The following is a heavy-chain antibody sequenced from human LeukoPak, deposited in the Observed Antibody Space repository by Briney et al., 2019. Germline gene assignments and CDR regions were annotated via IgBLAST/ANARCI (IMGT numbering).Heavy chain of an antibody. D-gene: IGHD2-2*01. CDR1: GSSISSGGYS. CDR3: ARDLGSRYGMDV. CDR2: IYHSGST. J-gene: IGHJ6*02. Sequence: SQTLSLACAVSGSSISSGGYSWSWIRQPPGKGLEWIGYIYHSGSTYYNPSLKSRVTISVDRSKNQFSLKLSSVTAADTAVYYCARDLGSRYGMDVWGQGTTVTVSS. V-gene: IGHV4-30-2*01.